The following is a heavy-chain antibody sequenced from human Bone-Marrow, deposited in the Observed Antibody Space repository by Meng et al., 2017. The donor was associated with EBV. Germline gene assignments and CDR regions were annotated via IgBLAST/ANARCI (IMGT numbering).Heavy chain of an antibody. CDR1: GFTFIHYW. V-gene: IGHV3-74*01. CDR2: TNEDGRTT. D-gene: IGHD6-25*01. J-gene: IGHJ4*02. Sequence: VETGGPFYTTVGSTTPLLLASGFTFIHYWMHWVRQAPGKGLVWVSRTNEDGRTTDYADSVKGRFTISRDNTKNILYLQMDSLRADDTALYFCSRDLAGSDDDWGQGTLVTVSS. CDR3: SRDLAGSDDD.